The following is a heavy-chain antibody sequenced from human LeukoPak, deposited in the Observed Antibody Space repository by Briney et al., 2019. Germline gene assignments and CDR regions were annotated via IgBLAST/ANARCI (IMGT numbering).Heavy chain of an antibody. J-gene: IGHJ2*01. CDR1: GVTFSNAW. Sequence: GGSLRLSCAASGVTFSNAWMSWVRQAPGQGLEWVSAISNVAGTRYYADSVKGRFTISRDNSENTLYLQMNSLRAEDTAVYYCAKFSGYCSGGSCPTGWYFDFWGRGTLVTVSS. CDR2: ISNVAGTR. D-gene: IGHD2-15*01. V-gene: IGHV3-23*01. CDR3: AKFSGYCSGGSCPTGWYFDF.